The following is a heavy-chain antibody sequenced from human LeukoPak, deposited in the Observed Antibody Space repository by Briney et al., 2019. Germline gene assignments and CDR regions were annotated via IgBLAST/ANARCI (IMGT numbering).Heavy chain of an antibody. Sequence: PSETLSLTCAVYGGSFSGYYWSWIRQPPGKGLEWIGEINHSGSTNYNPSLKSRVTISVDTSKNQFSLKLSSVTAADTAVYYCARHGRYYDSSGYPLEGDAFDIWGQGTMVTVSS. J-gene: IGHJ3*02. CDR3: ARHGRYYDSSGYPLEGDAFDI. CDR1: GGSFSGYY. V-gene: IGHV4-34*01. D-gene: IGHD3-22*01. CDR2: INHSGST.